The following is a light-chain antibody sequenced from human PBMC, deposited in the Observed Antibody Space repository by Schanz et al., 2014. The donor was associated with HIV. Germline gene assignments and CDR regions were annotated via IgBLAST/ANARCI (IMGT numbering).Light chain of an antibody. V-gene: IGKV3D-20*02. Sequence: EIVLTQSPGTLSLSPGERATLSCRASQSLSASFLAWYQQKPGQAPRLLMYGASSRATGIPERFSGSGSGTDFTLTISSLEPEDFAVYYCQQRSNWYTFGQGTKLEIK. CDR2: GAS. CDR1: QSLSASF. J-gene: IGKJ2*01. CDR3: QQRSNWYT.